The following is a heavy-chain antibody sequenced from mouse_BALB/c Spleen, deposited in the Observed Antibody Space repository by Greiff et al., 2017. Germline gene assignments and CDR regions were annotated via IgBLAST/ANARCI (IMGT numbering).Heavy chain of an antibody. V-gene: IGHV2-5-1*01. CDR3: AKGDDYAWFAY. J-gene: IGHJ3*01. CDR1: GFSLTSYG. D-gene: IGHD2-4*01. CDR2: IWRGGST. Sequence: QVQLQQSGPSLVQPSQSLSITCTVSGFSLTSYGVHWVRQSPGKGLEWLGVIWRGGSTDYNAAFMSRPSITKDNSKSQVFFKMNSLQADDTAIYYCAKGDDYAWFAYWGQGTLVTVSA.